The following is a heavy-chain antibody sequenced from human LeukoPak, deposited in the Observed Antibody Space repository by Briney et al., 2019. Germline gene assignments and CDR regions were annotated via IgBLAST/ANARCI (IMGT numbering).Heavy chain of an antibody. CDR3: ARDAPGNTALDY. V-gene: IGHV3-74*01. CDR1: GFTFISYW. Sequence: PGGSLRLSCAASGFTFISYWMHWVRQASGKGLVWVSRINGYGSSTDFADSVKGRFTISRDNAKNTLYLQMNSLRAEDTAVYYCARDAPGNTALDYWGQGTLVTVSS. J-gene: IGHJ4*02. CDR2: INGYGSST. D-gene: IGHD5-18*01.